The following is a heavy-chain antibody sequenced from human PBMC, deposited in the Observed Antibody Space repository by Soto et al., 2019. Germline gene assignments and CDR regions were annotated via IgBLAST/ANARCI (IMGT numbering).Heavy chain of an antibody. CDR3: ARDYNDGSAYYGLEI. CDR1: GYTFTGYY. CDR2: INPNTGGA. V-gene: IGHV1-2*04. J-gene: IGHJ3*01. Sequence: QEHLVQSGAEVKSPGASVKVSCKAAGYTFTGYYIHWVRQAPGQGLEWMGWINPNTGGANIAQKFQGWGTLTRDTSITTTYMEVNRLRSNDTAVYYCARDYNDGSAYYGLEIWGQGTMVTVAS. D-gene: IGHD3-22*01.